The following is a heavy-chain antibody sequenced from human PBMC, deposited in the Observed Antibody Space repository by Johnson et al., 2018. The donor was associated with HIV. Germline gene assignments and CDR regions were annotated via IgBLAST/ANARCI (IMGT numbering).Heavy chain of an antibody. D-gene: IGHD4-23*01. CDR1: GFTFSSYA. J-gene: IGHJ3*02. Sequence: QVQLVESGGGVVQPGRSLRLSCAASGFTFSSYAKHWVRQAPGKGLEWVAVISYDGSNKYYADSVKGRFTISRDNSKNTLYLQMNSLRAEDTAVYYCARDGGETVVGSGAFDIWGQGTMVTVSS. CDR3: ARDGGETVVGSGAFDI. V-gene: IGHV3-30*04. CDR2: ISYDGSNK.